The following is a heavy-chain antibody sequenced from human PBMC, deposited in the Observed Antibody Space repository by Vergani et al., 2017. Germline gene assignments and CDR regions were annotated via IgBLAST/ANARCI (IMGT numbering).Heavy chain of an antibody. J-gene: IGHJ4*02. CDR2: MNPNSGNT. Sequence: QVQLVQSGAEVKKPGASVKVSCKASGYTFTSYDINWVRQATGQGLEWMGWMNPNSGNTGYAQKVQGRVTMTTDTSTSTAYMELRSLRSDDTAMYYCARDLGYCSSTSCYGERYFDYWGQGTLVTVSA. D-gene: IGHD2-2*01. CDR1: GYTFTSYD. V-gene: IGHV1-8*01. CDR3: ARDLGYCSSTSCYGERYFDY.